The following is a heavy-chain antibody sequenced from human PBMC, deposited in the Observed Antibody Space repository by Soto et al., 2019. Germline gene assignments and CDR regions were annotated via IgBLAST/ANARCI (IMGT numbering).Heavy chain of an antibody. CDR1: GDSVSSNSAA. Sequence: PSQTLSLTCAISGDSVSSNSAAWNWIRQSPSRGLEWLGRTYYKSKWYNDYAVSVKSRITVNPDTSMNQFSLQLKSVTPDDTAVYFSARALVSLVRGLVYSYYGMQIWRQGTTVAVSS. V-gene: IGHV6-1*01. D-gene: IGHD3-10*01. J-gene: IGHJ6*02. CDR3: ARALVSLVRGLVYSYYGMQI. CDR2: TYYKSKWYN.